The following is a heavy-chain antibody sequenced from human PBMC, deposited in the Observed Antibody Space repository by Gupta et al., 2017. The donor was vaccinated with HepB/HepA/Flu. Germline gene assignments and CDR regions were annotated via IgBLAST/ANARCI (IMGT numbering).Heavy chain of an antibody. D-gene: IGHD6-19*01. V-gene: IGHV3-30-3*01. CDR3: VAVAGTGWFDP. Sequence: QVQLVESGGGVVQPGRSLSLSCAASGFTFSSYAMDWVRQAPGKGLEWVAVISYDGSNKYYADAVKGRFTISRDNSKNTLYLQMNSLRAEDTAVYYCVAVAGTGWFDPWGQGTLVTGAS. CDR1: GFTFSSYA. CDR2: ISYDGSNK. J-gene: IGHJ5*02.